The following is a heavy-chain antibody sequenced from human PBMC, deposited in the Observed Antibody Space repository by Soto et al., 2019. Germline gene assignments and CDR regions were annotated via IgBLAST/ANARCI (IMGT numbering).Heavy chain of an antibody. Sequence: QVQLVQSGAEVKKPGASVKVSCKASGYTFTSYDINWVRQATGQGLEWMGWMNPNSGNTGYAQKFKGRVTMTRNTSISTAYMELSSLRSEDTAVYYCAGPIAAACGSYYYGMDVWGQGTTVTVSS. J-gene: IGHJ6*02. CDR3: AGPIAAACGSYYYGMDV. D-gene: IGHD6-13*01. CDR1: GYTFTSYD. V-gene: IGHV1-8*01. CDR2: MNPNSGNT.